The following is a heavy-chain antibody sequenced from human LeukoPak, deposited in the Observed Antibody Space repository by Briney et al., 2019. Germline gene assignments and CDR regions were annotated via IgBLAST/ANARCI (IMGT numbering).Heavy chain of an antibody. Sequence: PGGSLRLSCAASGFTFSSYAMSWVRQAPGKGLEWVSAISGSGGSTYYADSVKGRFTITRDNSKNTLYLQMNSLRAEDTAVYYCAKDRYKLDGGNWFDPWGQGTLVTVSS. V-gene: IGHV3-23*01. J-gene: IGHJ5*02. D-gene: IGHD1-14*01. CDR2: ISGSGGST. CDR3: AKDRYKLDGGNWFDP. CDR1: GFTFSSYA.